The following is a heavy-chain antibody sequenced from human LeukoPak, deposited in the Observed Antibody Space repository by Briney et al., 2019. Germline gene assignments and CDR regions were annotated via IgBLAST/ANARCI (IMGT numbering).Heavy chain of an antibody. CDR3: ASRLYDRTGSYHGVDY. V-gene: IGHV3-20*04. D-gene: IGHD3-9*01. CDR1: GFAFDDYG. J-gene: IGHJ4*02. Sequence: GGSLRLSCAASGFAFDDYGMSWVRQPPGKGLEWLSSMTWNGDYTGYADSVRGRFTISRDNARDSLYLQMNSLTVEDTALYYCASRLYDRTGSYHGVDYWGQGILVTVSS. CDR2: MTWNGDYT.